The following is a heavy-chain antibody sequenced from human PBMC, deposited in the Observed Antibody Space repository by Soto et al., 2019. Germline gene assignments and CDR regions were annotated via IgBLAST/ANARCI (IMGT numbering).Heavy chain of an antibody. J-gene: IGHJ4*02. CDR3: AFYYGDYFDS. D-gene: IGHD4-17*01. Sequence: QITLKESGPTLVKPTQTLTLTCTFSGFSLSTGGVGVGWIRQPPGKALEWLALIYWDDDKRYTPPLKSRLTVTKDNSKNQVVLTMTNMDPVDTATYYCAFYYGDYFDSWGQGTLVTVSS. CDR2: IYWDDDK. V-gene: IGHV2-5*02. CDR1: GFSLSTGGVG.